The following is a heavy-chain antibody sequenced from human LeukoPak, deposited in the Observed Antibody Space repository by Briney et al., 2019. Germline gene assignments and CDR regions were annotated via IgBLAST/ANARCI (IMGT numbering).Heavy chain of an antibody. CDR1: GGSISSGGYY. J-gene: IGHJ4*02. V-gene: IGHV4-31*03. CDR2: IYYSGST. Sequence: SETLSLTCTVSGGSISSGGYYWSWIRQHPGDGLEWIGYIYYSGSTYYNPSLKSRVTISIDTSKNQFSLKLSSVTAAGTAVYYCARVGSSTNGEIDYWGQGTLVTVSS. D-gene: IGHD2-2*01. CDR3: ARVGSSTNGEIDY.